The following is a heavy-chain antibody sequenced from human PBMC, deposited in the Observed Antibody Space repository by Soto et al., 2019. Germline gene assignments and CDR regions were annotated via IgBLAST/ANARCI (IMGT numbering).Heavy chain of an antibody. CDR3: ARHSGGWFGV. V-gene: IGHV4-59*08. Sequence: QVQLQESGPGLVKPSETLSLTCTVSGGSISSDYWSWIRQPPGKGLEWIAYIDYSGTTNHNPSLQSLVTISIDTSKNQFSLKLTSVTAADTAVYYCARHSGGWFGVWGQGTTVTVSS. CDR2: IDYSGTT. D-gene: IGHD3-10*01. J-gene: IGHJ6*02. CDR1: GGSISSDY.